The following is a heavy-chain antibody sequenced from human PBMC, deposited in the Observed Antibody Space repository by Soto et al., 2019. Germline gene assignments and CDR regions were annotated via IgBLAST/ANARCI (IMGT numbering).Heavy chain of an antibody. CDR2: IYYSGST. CDR3: ARQRLRLGELSENWFDP. J-gene: IGHJ5*02. CDR1: GGSISSGDYY. Sequence: PSETLSLTCTVSGGSISSGDYYWSWIRQPPGKGLEWIGYIYYSGSTYYNPSLKSRVTISVDTSKNQFSLKLSSVTAADTAVYYCARQRLRLGELSENWFDPWGQRTLVSVSS. D-gene: IGHD3-16*02. V-gene: IGHV4-30-4*01.